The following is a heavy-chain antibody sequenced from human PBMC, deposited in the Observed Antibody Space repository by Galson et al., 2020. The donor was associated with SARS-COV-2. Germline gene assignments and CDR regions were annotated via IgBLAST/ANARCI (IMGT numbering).Heavy chain of an antibody. CDR2: IDWDGDK. D-gene: IGHD1-1*01. Sequence: SGPTLVKPTQTLTLTCSFSGFSLSTSGMCVSWIRQPPGKALEWLARIDWDGDKHYNTSLKTRFTISKDTSKNQVVLTMTNMDPVDTATYYCARTWIIGTTSRTFDYWGQGTLGTVSS. CDR1: GFSLSTSGMC. J-gene: IGHJ4*02. V-gene: IGHV2-70*11. CDR3: ARTWIIGTTSRTFDY.